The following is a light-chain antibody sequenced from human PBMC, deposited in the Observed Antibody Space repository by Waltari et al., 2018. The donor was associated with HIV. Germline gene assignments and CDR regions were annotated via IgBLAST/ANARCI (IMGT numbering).Light chain of an antibody. Sequence: QSALTQPPSTSGTPGQTVTIHCSGSSSNISDNYVSWYQQLPGTAPKLLIYRNSQRPSGVRDRFSGSKSGTSASLAINDLRSEDEAEYHCAAWDDSLSGWVFGGGTNLTVL. CDR3: AAWDDSLSGWV. J-gene: IGLJ3*02. CDR1: SSNISDNY. V-gene: IGLV1-47*01. CDR2: RNS.